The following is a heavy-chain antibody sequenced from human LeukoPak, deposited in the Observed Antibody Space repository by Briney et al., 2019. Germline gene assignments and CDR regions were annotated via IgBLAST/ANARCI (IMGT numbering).Heavy chain of an antibody. CDR3: AKNRGSSCYSALDC. Sequence: PGGSLRLSCAASGFTFSSFAMSWVRQAPGKGLEWVSVIGGGGDNTYYAGSVKGRFTISRDNSKNTLYLQINSLRAEDTAIYYCAKNRGSSCYSALDCWGQGTLVTVSS. CDR2: IGGGGDNT. V-gene: IGHV3-23*01. D-gene: IGHD2-15*01. CDR1: GFTFSSFA. J-gene: IGHJ4*02.